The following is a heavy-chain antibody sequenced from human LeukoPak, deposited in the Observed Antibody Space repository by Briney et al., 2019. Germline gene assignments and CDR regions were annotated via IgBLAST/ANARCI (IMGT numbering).Heavy chain of an antibody. Sequence: PGGSLRLSCAASGFTFDDYAMHWVRQAPGKGLEGVSGISWNSGSIVYADSVKGRFTISRDNAKNSLYLQMNSLRAEDTALYYCAKDRAGSGYPDAFDIWGQGTMVTVSS. CDR1: GFTFDDYA. J-gene: IGHJ3*02. CDR2: ISWNSGSI. CDR3: AKDRAGSGYPDAFDI. D-gene: IGHD3-22*01. V-gene: IGHV3-9*01.